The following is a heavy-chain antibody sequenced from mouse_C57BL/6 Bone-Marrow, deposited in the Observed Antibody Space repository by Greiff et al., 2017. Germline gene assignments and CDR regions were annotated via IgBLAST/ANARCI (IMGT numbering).Heavy chain of an antibody. CDR1: GYTFTTYP. J-gene: IGHJ2*01. CDR2: FHPYNDDT. V-gene: IGHV1-47*01. CDR3: ASGANYGVYYFDY. Sequence: VQLLQSGAELVKPGASVKMSCKASGYTFTTYPIAWMKQTHGKSLEWIGNFHPYNDDTKYNEKFKGKVTLTVEKSSSTVYLELSRFTSDDSAVYHCASGANYGVYYFDYWGQGTTLTVSS. D-gene: IGHD2-4*01.